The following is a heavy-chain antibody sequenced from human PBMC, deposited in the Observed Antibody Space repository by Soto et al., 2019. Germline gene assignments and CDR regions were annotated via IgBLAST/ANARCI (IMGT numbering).Heavy chain of an antibody. D-gene: IGHD2-21*02. V-gene: IGHV1-46*02. CDR3: ARGGHIAVVTDSFDS. Sequence: GASVKVSCKSSGYPFDTYYLHWVRQAPGQGLEWMGMIHPSGSGSTYAQKFLGRVTMTMDSSTSTVFMELTSLRSADTAVYYCARGGHIAVVTDSFDSWGQGTLVTVSS. CDR1: GYPFDTYY. CDR2: IHPSGSGS. J-gene: IGHJ4*02.